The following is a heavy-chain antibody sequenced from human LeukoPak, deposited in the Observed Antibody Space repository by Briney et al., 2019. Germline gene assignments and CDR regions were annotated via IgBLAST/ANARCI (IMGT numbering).Heavy chain of an antibody. CDR2: TCYRSKWYN. D-gene: IGHD6-13*01. CDR3: ASTGIYFTAAAGTSAHLNWFDP. Sequence: SQTLSLTCAISGDSVSSNSAAWNWIRQSPSRGLEWLGRTCYRSKWYNDYAVSVKSRITINPDTSKNQFSLQLNSVTPEDTAVYYCASTGIYFTAAAGTSAHLNWFDPWGQGTLVTVSS. J-gene: IGHJ5*02. V-gene: IGHV6-1*01. CDR1: GDSVSSNSAA.